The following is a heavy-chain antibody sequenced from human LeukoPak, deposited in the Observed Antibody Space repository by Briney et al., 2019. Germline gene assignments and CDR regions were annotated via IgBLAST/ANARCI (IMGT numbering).Heavy chain of an antibody. CDR3: ARGKYAQLPWG. D-gene: IGHD2-2*01. Sequence: PSESLSLTCTVSGGSISSDYWIWIRQPPGKRLQWIGYIYYTGSTNYDASLKSRVTISLDTSKNQFSLKLSSVTAADTAVYYCARGKYAQLPWGWGQGTLVTVSS. V-gene: IGHV4-59*01. CDR1: GGSISSDY. CDR2: IYYTGST. J-gene: IGHJ4*02.